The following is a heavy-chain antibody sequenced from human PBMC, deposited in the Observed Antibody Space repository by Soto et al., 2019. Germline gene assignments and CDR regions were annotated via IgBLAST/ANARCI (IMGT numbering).Heavy chain of an antibody. CDR1: GGSISSYY. Sequence: QVQLQESGPGLVKPSETLSLTCTVSGGSISSYYWSWIRQPPGKGLEWSGSIYYSGSTNYNPSLKSRVTISVDTSKNQFALKLSSVTAADTAVYYCARDTFDFPGGMDGWGQGTTVTVSS. CDR2: IYYSGST. CDR3: ARDTFDFPGGMDG. V-gene: IGHV4-59*01. J-gene: IGHJ6*02. D-gene: IGHD3-10*01.